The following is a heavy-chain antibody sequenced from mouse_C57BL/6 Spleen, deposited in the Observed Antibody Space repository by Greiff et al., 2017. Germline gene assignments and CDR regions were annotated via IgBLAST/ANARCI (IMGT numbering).Heavy chain of an antibody. D-gene: IGHD3-2*01. CDR3: ARDVLRQRFAY. Sequence: EVMLVESGGGLVKPGGSLKLSCAASGFTFSSYAMSWVRQTPEKRLEWVATISDGGSYTYYPDNVKGRFTISRDNAKNNLYLQMSHLKSEDTAMYYCARDVLRQRFAYWGQGTLVTVSA. CDR1: GFTFSSYA. CDR2: ISDGGSYT. V-gene: IGHV5-4*01. J-gene: IGHJ3*01.